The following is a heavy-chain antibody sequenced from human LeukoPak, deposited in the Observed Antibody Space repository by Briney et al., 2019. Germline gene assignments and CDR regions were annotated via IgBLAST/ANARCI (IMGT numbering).Heavy chain of an antibody. CDR2: IWYDGSNK. V-gene: IGHV3-33*01. CDR1: GFTFSSYG. D-gene: IGHD3-10*01. Sequence: PGGSLRLSCAASGFTFSSYGMHWVRQAPGKGLEWVAVIWYDGSNKYYADSVKGRFTISGDNSKNTLYLQMNSLRAEDTAVYYCARDRYYGSGRGFDYWGQGTLVTVSS. J-gene: IGHJ4*02. CDR3: ARDRYYGSGRGFDY.